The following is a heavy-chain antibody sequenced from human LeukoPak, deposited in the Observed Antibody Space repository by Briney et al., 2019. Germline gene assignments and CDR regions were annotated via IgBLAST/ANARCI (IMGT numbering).Heavy chain of an antibody. J-gene: IGHJ6*03. Sequence: GASVKVSCKASGYTFTSYGISWVRQAPGQGLEWMGWISAYNGNTNYAQKLQGRVTMTTDTSTSTAYMELRSLRSDDTAVYYCAREYIVATSGVAVAGRGMNYYYYYMDVWGKGTTVTISS. D-gene: IGHD5-12*01. CDR1: GYTFTSYG. V-gene: IGHV1-18*01. CDR3: AREYIVATSGVAVAGRGMNYYYYYMDV. CDR2: ISAYNGNT.